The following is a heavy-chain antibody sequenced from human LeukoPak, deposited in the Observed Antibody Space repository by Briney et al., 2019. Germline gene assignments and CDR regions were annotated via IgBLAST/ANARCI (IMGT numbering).Heavy chain of an antibody. D-gene: IGHD3-10*01. V-gene: IGHV1-69*13. CDR2: IIPTFGTA. Sequence: SVMLSCKASGGTFSSYAISWVRQAPGQGLEWMGGIIPTFGTANYAQKFQGRVTITADESTSTAYMELSSLRSEDTAVYYCARDNQGSGSYYNGILQFDPWGQGTL. CDR3: ARDNQGSGSYYNGILQFDP. J-gene: IGHJ5*02. CDR1: GGTFSSYA.